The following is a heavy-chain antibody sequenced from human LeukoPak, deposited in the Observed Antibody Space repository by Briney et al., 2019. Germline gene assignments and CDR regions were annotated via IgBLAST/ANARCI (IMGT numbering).Heavy chain of an antibody. CDR1: GYTFTGYY. J-gene: IGHJ4*02. Sequence: SVKVSCKASGYTFTGYYMHWVRQAPGQGLEWMGRIIPIFGTANHAQKFQGRVTITTDESTSTAYMELSSLRSEDTAVYYCARAPYYYDSSGYDDYWGQGTLVTVSS. CDR2: IIPIFGTA. D-gene: IGHD3-22*01. CDR3: ARAPYYYDSSGYDDY. V-gene: IGHV1-69*05.